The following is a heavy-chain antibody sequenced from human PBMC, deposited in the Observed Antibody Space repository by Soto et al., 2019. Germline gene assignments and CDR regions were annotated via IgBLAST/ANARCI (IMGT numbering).Heavy chain of an antibody. CDR1: GGSISSGGYY. D-gene: IGHD2-8*01. Sequence: QVQLQESGPGLVKPSQTLSLTCTVSGGSISSGGYYWSWIRQHPGKGLEWIGYIYYSGSTYYNPSLQSRVTISVDTSKNQFSLKLSSVTAADTAVYYCARGYCTNGVCNDPSEGFDYWGQGTLVTVSS. J-gene: IGHJ4*02. V-gene: IGHV4-31*03. CDR3: ARGYCTNGVCNDPSEGFDY. CDR2: IYYSGST.